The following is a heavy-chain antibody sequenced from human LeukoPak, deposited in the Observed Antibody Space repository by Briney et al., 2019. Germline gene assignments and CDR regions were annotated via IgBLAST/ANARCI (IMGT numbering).Heavy chain of an antibody. CDR1: GFSFSSYA. V-gene: IGHV3-23*01. CDR3: SKVLHALDCTRISVYGFDP. J-gene: IGHJ5*02. Sequence: GGSLRLSCAASGFSFSSYAMNWVRQAPGKGLEWVSTISSTGGSTYYADSVKGRFTISRDNSKNTLYLQMNSLRAEDTAVYYCSKVLHALDCTRISVYGFDPWGQGTLVTVSS. CDR2: ISSTGGST. D-gene: IGHD2-8*01.